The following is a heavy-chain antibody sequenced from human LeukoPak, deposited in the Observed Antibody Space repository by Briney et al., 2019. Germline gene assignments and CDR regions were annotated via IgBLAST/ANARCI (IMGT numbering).Heavy chain of an antibody. CDR2: IYYGESK. CDR1: GSAISSSSGCY. V-gene: IGHV4-39*01. J-gene: IGHJ6*02. Sequence: SETLSLTCTVSGSAISSSSGCYWGWIRQPPGKGLEWIGSIYYGESKHYSPSLTRRITISVAPSNNQFSPKLTSVTAGDTAVYYCARHYRGLDVWGQGTTVTVSS. CDR3: ARHYRGLDV. D-gene: IGHD3-16*02.